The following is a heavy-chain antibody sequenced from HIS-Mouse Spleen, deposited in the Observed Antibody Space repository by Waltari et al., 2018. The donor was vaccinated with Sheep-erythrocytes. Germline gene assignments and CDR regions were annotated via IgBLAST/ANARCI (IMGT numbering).Heavy chain of an antibody. V-gene: IGHV4-31*03. CDR3: ARDPLTGADY. D-gene: IGHD7-27*01. Sequence: QVQLQESGPGLVKPSQTLSLTCTVSGGSISSGGSYLSWIRQHPGKGLEWIGYIYYSGSTYYNPSLKSRVTISVDPSKNQFSLKLTSVTAADTAVYYCARDPLTGADYWGQGTLVTVSS. CDR1: GGSISSGGSY. J-gene: IGHJ4*02. CDR2: IYYSGST.